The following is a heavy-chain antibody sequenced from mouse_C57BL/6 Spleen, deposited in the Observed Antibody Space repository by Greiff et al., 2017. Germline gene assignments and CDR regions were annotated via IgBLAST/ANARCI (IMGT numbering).Heavy chain of an antibody. V-gene: IGHV5-12*01. Sequence: EVMLVESGGGLVQPGGSLKLSCAASGFTFSDYYMYWVRQTPEKRLEWVAYISNGGGSTYYPDTVQGRFTISTDNAKNTLYLQLSRLKCEDTAMYYCARQTMVTTGFAYWGQGTLVTVSA. CDR2: ISNGGGST. J-gene: IGHJ3*01. CDR1: GFTFSDYY. D-gene: IGHD2-2*01. CDR3: ARQTMVTTGFAY.